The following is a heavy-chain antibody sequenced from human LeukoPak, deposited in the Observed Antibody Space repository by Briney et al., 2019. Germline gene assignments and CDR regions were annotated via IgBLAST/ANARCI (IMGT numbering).Heavy chain of an antibody. CDR1: GGSISYYY. CDR3: ARDPHGSSGWYDY. D-gene: IGHD6-19*01. J-gene: IGHJ4*02. CDR2: IHSSGST. Sequence: PSETLSLTCTVSGGSISYYYCTWIRQPAGKGLEWIGRIHSSGSTNYNPSLKSRVTMSVDTSKNQFSLRLSSVTAADTAVYYCARDPHGSSGWYDYWGQGTLVTVSS. V-gene: IGHV4-4*07.